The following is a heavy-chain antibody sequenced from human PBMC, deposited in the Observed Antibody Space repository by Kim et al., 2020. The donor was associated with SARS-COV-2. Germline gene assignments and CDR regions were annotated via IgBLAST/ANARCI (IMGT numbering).Heavy chain of an antibody. CDR1: GGSISSSSYY. Sequence: SETLSLTCTVSGGSISSSSYYWGWIRQPPGKGLEWIGSIYYSGSTYYNPSLKSRVTISVDTSKNQFSLKLSSVTAADTAVYYCARRSRRTPKGILDGYSSDYYYYGMDVWGQGTTVTVSS. D-gene: IGHD4-4*01. CDR3: ARRSRRTPKGILDGYSSDYYYYGMDV. V-gene: IGHV4-39*01. J-gene: IGHJ6*02. CDR2: IYYSGST.